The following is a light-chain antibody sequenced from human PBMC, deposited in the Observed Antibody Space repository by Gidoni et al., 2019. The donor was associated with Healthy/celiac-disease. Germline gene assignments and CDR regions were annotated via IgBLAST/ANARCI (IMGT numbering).Light chain of an antibody. Sequence: SYELTQPPSVSVSPGQTARITCSGDALPKQYAYWYQQKPGQAPVLVIYKDSERPSGIPERFPGSSSGTKVTLTISGVQAEDEADYYCQSADSSGTYVVFGGGTKLTVL. J-gene: IGLJ2*01. CDR2: KDS. CDR1: ALPKQY. V-gene: IGLV3-25*03. CDR3: QSADSSGTYVV.